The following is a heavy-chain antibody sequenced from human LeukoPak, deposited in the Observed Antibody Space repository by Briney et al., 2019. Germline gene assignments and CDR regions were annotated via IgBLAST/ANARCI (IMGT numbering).Heavy chain of an antibody. CDR1: GFTFSSYS. CDR2: ISSSSSYI. V-gene: IGHV3-21*01. Sequence: GGSLRLSCAASGFTFSSYSMNWVRQAPGKGLEWVSSISSSSSYIYYADSVKGRFTISRDNAKNSLYLQMNSLGAEDTAVYYCARALTRIVVVGYYMDVWGKGTTVTVSS. J-gene: IGHJ6*03. CDR3: ARALTRIVVVGYYMDV. D-gene: IGHD2-15*01.